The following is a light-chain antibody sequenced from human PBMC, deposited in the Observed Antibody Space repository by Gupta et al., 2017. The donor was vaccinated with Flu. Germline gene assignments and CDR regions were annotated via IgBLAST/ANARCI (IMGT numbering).Light chain of an antibody. CDR2: AAS. CDR3: QQSYSTPRT. V-gene: IGKV1-39*01. Sequence: DIQITHSPSSLSASVGDRVTITCRASQSISSYLNWYQQKPGKAPKLLIYAASSLQSGVPSRFSGSGSGTDFTLTISSLQPEDFATYYCQQSYSTPRTFGQETKLEIK. CDR1: QSISSY. J-gene: IGKJ2*02.